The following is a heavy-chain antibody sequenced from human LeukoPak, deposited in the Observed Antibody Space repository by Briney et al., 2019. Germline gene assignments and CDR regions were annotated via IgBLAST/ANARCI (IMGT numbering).Heavy chain of an antibody. D-gene: IGHD1-26*01. Sequence: PGGSLRLSCAASGFTLDDYAMHWVRQAPGKGLEWVSLISGDGGSTYYADSVKGRFTISRDNSKNSLYLQMNSLRTDGTASYYCAKDMDVVGATRGYFDYWGQGTLVTVSS. J-gene: IGHJ4*02. CDR1: GFTLDDYA. CDR2: ISGDGGST. V-gene: IGHV3-43*02. CDR3: AKDMDVVGATRGYFDY.